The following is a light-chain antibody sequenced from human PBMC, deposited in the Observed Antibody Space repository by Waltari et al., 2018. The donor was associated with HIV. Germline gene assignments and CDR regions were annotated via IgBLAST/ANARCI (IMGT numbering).Light chain of an antibody. V-gene: IGLV2-14*01. J-gene: IGLJ2*01. CDR2: EVT. CDR1: SSDVGCSAC. CDR3: CSYTGTNSLH. Sequence: QSALTQPASVSGSPGPSITISCTGASSDVGCSACISWYQQHPGKAPRLIIYEVTNRPSGVSNRFFGSKSANTASLTISGLQADDEADYYCSYTGTNSLHFGGGTKVTVL.